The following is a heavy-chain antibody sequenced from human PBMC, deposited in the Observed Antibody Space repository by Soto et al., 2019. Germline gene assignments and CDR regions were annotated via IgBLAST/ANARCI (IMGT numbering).Heavy chain of an antibody. J-gene: IGHJ6*02. V-gene: IGHV3-48*02. CDR3: ARVTGIAALATAYGMDV. Sequence: PGGSLRLSCAASGFTCSSYSMNWVRQAPGKGLEWVSYISSSSSTIYYADSVKGRFTISRANAKNSLYLQMNSLRDEDTAVYYCARVTGIAALATAYGMDVWGQGTTVTVSS. CDR2: ISSSSSTI. D-gene: IGHD6-13*01. CDR1: GFTCSSYS.